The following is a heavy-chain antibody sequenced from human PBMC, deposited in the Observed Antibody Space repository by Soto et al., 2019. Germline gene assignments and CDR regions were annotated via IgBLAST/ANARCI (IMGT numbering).Heavy chain of an antibody. CDR3: ARGVTMVRGVITYYYYGMDV. J-gene: IGHJ6*02. D-gene: IGHD3-10*01. Sequence: QVQLVQSGAEVKKPGASVKVSCKASGYTFTSYGISWVRQAPGQGLEWMGWISAYNGNTNYAQKLQGRVTMTTDTSTSPAYMELRSLRSDDTAVYYCARGVTMVRGVITYYYYGMDVWGQGTTVTVSS. CDR1: GYTFTSYG. CDR2: ISAYNGNT. V-gene: IGHV1-18*04.